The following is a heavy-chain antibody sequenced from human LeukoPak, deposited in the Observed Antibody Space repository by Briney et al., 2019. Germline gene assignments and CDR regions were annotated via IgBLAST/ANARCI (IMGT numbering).Heavy chain of an antibody. V-gene: IGHV4-34*01. CDR2: INHSGST. D-gene: IGHD3-10*01. Sequence: SETLSLTCAVYGGPFSGYYWSWIRQPPGKGLEWIGEINHSGSTNYNPSLKSRVTISVDTSKNQFSLKLSSVTAADTAVYYCARVRGRFGPDYWGQGTLVTVSS. J-gene: IGHJ4*02. CDR3: ARVRGRFGPDY. CDR1: GGPFSGYY.